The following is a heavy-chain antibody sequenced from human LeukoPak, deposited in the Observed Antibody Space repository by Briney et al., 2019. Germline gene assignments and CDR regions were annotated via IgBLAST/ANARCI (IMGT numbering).Heavy chain of an antibody. D-gene: IGHD3-22*01. CDR1: GGSISSGDYY. CDR3: ARTYYDIKRAYNWFDP. CDR2: IYYSGST. V-gene: IGHV4-30-4*01. J-gene: IGHJ5*02. Sequence: SQTLSLTCTVSGGSISSGDYYWSWIRQPPGKGLEWIGYIYYSGSTYYNPSLRSRVTISVDTSKNQFSLKLSSETAADTAVYYCARTYYDIKRAYNWFDPWGQGTLVTVSS.